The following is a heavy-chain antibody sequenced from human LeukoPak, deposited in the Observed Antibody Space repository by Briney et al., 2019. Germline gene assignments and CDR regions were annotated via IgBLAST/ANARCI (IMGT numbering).Heavy chain of an antibody. CDR1: GGTFSSYA. CDR2: IIPIFGTA. CDR3: AREGSMGAPDY. V-gene: IGHV1-69*13. Sequence: ASVKVSCKASGGTFSSYAISWVRQAPGQGLEWMGGIIPIFGTANYAQKFQGRVTITADESTSTAYMELSRLRSEDTAVYYCAREGSMGAPDYWGQGTLVTVSS. J-gene: IGHJ4*02. D-gene: IGHD1-26*01.